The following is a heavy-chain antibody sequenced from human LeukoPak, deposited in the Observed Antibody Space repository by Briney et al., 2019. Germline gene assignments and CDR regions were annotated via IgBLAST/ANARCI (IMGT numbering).Heavy chain of an antibody. CDR2: IYFTGDA. J-gene: IGHJ4*02. V-gene: IGHV4-59*08. CDR1: GASVSSSY. Sequence: SETLSLTCSVSGASVSSSYWSWIRQPPGKGLEWIGYIYFTGDANYNPSLKRRVTTSMDTSKNQVSLKMTSVTAADTAVYYCARHTYARPFDFWGQGTLVTVAS. CDR3: ARHTYARPFDF. D-gene: IGHD6-6*01.